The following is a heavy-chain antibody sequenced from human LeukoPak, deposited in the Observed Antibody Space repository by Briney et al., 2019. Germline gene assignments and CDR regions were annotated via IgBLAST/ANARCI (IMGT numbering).Heavy chain of an antibody. CDR1: GGSISSSNW. J-gene: IGHJ5*02. V-gene: IGHV4-4*02. CDR2: LYHSGST. CDR3: ARGGASAGTFDP. Sequence: PSETLSLTCAVSGGSISSSNWWSWVRQPPGKGLEWIGELYHSGSTNYNPSLKSRVTISVDKSKNQFSLNLSSVTAADTAVYYCARGGASAGTFDPWGQGTLVTVSS. D-gene: IGHD6-13*01.